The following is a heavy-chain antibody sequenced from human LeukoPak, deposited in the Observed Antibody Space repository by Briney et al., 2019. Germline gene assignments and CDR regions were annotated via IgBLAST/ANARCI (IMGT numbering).Heavy chain of an antibody. CDR1: GYTFTSYA. CDR3: ASLKNYYDSSGNLVTDAFDI. Sequence: ASVKVSCKASGYTFTSYAMNWVRQAPGQGLEWTGWINTNTGNPTYAQGFTGRFVFSLDTSVSTAYLQISSLKAEDTAVYYCASLKNYYDSSGNLVTDAFDIWGQGTMVTVSS. V-gene: IGHV7-4-1*02. CDR2: INTNTGNP. D-gene: IGHD3-22*01. J-gene: IGHJ3*02.